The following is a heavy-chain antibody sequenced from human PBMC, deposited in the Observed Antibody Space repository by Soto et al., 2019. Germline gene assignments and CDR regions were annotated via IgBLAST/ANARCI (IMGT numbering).Heavy chain of an antibody. CDR3: AKEMVADGYVETAAFDL. CDR1: GFTFSSYA. Sequence: GGSLRLSCAASGFTFSSYAMGWLRQAPGTGPEWVAFVDGSGGDTSFADSVKGRFTMPIDKFKNALYLHMSSLRAEETGRYNCAKEMVADGYVETAAFDLWGQRTLVTVLL. CDR2: VDGSGGDT. J-gene: IGHJ4*02. V-gene: IGHV3-23*01. D-gene: IGHD2-15*01.